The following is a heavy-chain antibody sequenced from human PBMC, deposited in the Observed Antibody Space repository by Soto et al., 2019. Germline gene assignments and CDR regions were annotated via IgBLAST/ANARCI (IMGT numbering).Heavy chain of an antibody. V-gene: IGHV3-30-3*01. D-gene: IGHD3-22*01. CDR2: ISYDGSNK. Sequence: QVQLVESGGGVVQPGRSLRLSCAASGFTFSSYAMHWVRQAPGKGLEWVAVISYDGSNKYYADSVKGRFTISRDNSKNTLYLQMNSLRAEDTAVYYCASLHYYDSSGYYYVFYRGAFDIWGQGTMVTVSS. J-gene: IGHJ3*02. CDR1: GFTFSSYA. CDR3: ASLHYYDSSGYYYVFYRGAFDI.